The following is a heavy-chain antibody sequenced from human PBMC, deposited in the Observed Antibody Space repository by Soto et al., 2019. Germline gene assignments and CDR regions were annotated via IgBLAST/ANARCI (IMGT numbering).Heavy chain of an antibody. V-gene: IGHV1-18*04. D-gene: IGHD2-15*01. CDR1: GYAFTSYG. CDR2: ISGYNGNT. Sequence: VQLVQSGAEVKKPGASVTVSCKASGYAFTSYGITWVRQAPGHGLEWMGWISGYNGNTNYAQKLQGRVTMTTDTSKSTAYMDLRILGSDDTALYSCARAPTGKETVVTPYSFDIWGQGTMVTVSS. CDR3: ARAPTGKETVVTPYSFDI. J-gene: IGHJ3*02.